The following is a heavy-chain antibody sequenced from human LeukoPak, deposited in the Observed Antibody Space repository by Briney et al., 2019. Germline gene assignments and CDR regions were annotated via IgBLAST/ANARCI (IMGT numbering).Heavy chain of an antibody. Sequence: GMSLRLSCAASGFPFSSYGMHWVRQAPGKGLEWVSSISSSSSYIYYADSVKGRFTISRDNAKNSLYLQMNSLRAEDTAVYYCARGGLLYYYMDVWGKGTTVTVSS. D-gene: IGHD2/OR15-2a*01. CDR1: GFPFSSYG. J-gene: IGHJ6*03. CDR3: ARGGLLYYYMDV. CDR2: ISSSSSYI. V-gene: IGHV3-21*01.